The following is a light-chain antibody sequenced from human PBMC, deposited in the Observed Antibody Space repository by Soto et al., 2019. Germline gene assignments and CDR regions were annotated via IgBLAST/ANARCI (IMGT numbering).Light chain of an antibody. J-gene: IGLJ2*01. V-gene: IGLV3-21*04. Sequence: SYELTQPPSVSVAPGKTARITCGGNNIGSKSVHWYQQKPGQAPVLVIYYDSDRPSGIPERFSGSNSGNTATLTISRVEAGXXXXYYCQVWDSSSDHVVFGGGTKLTV. CDR3: QVWDSSSDHVV. CDR2: YDS. CDR1: NIGSKS.